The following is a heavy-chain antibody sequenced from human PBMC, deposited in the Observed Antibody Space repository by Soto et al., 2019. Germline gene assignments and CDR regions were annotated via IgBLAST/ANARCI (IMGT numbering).Heavy chain of an antibody. CDR1: GFSLNTSGVG. CDR2: IYWNDDK. D-gene: IGHD2-15*01. J-gene: IGHJ3*02. Sequence: SGPTLVNPTQTLTLSCTFFGFSLNTSGVGVGWIRQPPGKALEWLALIYWNDDKRYSPSLKSRLTITKDTSKNQVVLTMTNMDPVDTASYFCAHRRIARYCSRGSCYSEGRAFDIWGQGTMVTVS. CDR3: AHRRIARYCSRGSCYSEGRAFDI. V-gene: IGHV2-5*01.